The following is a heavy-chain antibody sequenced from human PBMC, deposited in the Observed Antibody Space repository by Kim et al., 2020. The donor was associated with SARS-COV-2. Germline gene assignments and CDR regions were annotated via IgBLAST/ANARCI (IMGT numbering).Heavy chain of an antibody. Sequence: SETLSLTCTVSSDSMSSYYWSWIRQLPGKGLEWIGYIFYSGSTNYNPSLKSRVTISWDTSRNQFSLDLTSVIAADTAVYYCARSEGLASCYQFDYSAQG. D-gene: IGHD2-2*01. CDR3: ARSEGLASCYQFDY. CDR2: IFYSGST. V-gene: IGHV4-59*01. CDR1: SDSMSSYY. J-gene: IGHJ4*02.